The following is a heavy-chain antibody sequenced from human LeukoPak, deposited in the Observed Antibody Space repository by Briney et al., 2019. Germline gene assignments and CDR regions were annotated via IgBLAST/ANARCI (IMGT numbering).Heavy chain of an antibody. J-gene: IGHJ5*02. D-gene: IGHD2-21*02. CDR2: IYHSGST. Sequence: SETLSLTRTVSGGSISSDGYYWTWIRQHPGKGLEWIGEIYHSGSTNYNPSLKSRVTISVDRSKNQFSLKLSSVTAADTAMYFCARTPTYCGGDCYYFDPWGQGTLVTVSS. CDR1: GGSISSDGYY. CDR3: ARTPTYCGGDCYYFDP. V-gene: IGHV4-30-2*01.